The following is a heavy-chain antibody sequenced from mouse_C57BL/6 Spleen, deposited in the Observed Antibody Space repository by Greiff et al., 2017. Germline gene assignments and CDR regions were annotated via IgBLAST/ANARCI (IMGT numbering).Heavy chain of an antibody. V-gene: IGHV3-1*01. D-gene: IGHD1-1*01. J-gene: IGHJ1*03. CDR3: ASAHYGSISYWYFDV. Sequence: EVKVVESGPGMVKPSQSLSLTCTVTGYSITSGYDWHWIRHFPGNKLEWMCYISYSGSTNYNPSLKSRISITHDTSKNHFFLKLNAVTTEDTATYYCASAHYGSISYWYFDVWGTGTTVTVSS. CDR1: GYSITSGYD. CDR2: ISYSGST.